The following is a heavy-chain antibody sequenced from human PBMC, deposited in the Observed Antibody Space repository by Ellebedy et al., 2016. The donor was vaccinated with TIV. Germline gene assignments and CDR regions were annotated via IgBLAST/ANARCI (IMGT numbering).Heavy chain of an antibody. CDR3: ARGRGLDV. CDR1: NFIFSKVW. J-gene: IGHJ6*02. CDR2: IKEDGTEK. Sequence: PGGSLRLSCADSNFIFSKVWMSWVRQTPGKGLEWVASIKEDGTEKKYVDFVMGRFTISRDNAENSMYLQMNSLRAEDTALYYCARGRGLDVWGQGTTVTVSS. D-gene: IGHD3-10*01. V-gene: IGHV3-7*01.